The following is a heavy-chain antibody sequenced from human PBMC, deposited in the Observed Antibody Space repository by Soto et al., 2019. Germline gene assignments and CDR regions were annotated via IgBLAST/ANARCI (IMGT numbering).Heavy chain of an antibody. V-gene: IGHV4-30-2*01. CDR2: IYHSGST. J-gene: IGHJ4*02. Sequence: PSELIFLSRAVSGGYISSGGYPLSWIRQPPGKGLEWIGYIYHSGSTYYNPSLKSRVTISVDRSKNQFSLKLSSVTAADTAVYYGARGGGYTFDYWGQGTLVTVSS. CDR3: ARGGGYTFDY. CDR1: GGYISSGGYP. D-gene: IGHD3-16*01.